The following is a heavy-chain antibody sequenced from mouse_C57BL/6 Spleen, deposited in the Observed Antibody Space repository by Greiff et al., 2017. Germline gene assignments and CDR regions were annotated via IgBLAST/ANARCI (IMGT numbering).Heavy chain of an antibody. CDR1: GYTFTSSW. V-gene: IGHV1-55*01. Sequence: QVQLQQPGAELVKPGASVKMSCKASGYTFTSSWITWVKQRPGQGLEWIGDIYPGSGSTNYNEKFKSKATLTVATSSSTAYMQLSSLTSEDSAVYYCARSIYYDAMDYWGQGTSVTVSS. D-gene: IGHD2-1*01. CDR2: IYPGSGST. CDR3: ARSIYYDAMDY. J-gene: IGHJ4*01.